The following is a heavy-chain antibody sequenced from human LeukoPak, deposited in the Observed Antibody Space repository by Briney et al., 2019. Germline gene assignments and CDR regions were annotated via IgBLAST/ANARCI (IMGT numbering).Heavy chain of an antibody. CDR3: ARDRLGPSFSVSHFDL. CDR2: INYNGAIT. CDR1: GFTFVDYG. V-gene: IGHV3-20*04. Sequence: GGSLRLSCATSGFTFVDYGLSWVRRAPGKGLEWLCAINYNGAITDYADSVKGRFTIPRDNAKNSLYLRMDSLRGEDTALYYCARDRLGPSFSVSHFDLWGQGTLVTVSS. J-gene: IGHJ4*02. D-gene: IGHD3-3*02.